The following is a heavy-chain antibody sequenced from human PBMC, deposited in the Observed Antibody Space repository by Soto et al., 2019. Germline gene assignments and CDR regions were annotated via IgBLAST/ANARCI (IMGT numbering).Heavy chain of an antibody. CDR3: ASLAYGSGSYYFDC. D-gene: IGHD3-10*01. V-gene: IGHV4-61*01. J-gene: IGHJ4*02. CDR2: IYYSGTT. Sequence: SEALSLTCTVSGGSVSPGNFYWSWIRQPPGKGLEYIGWIYYSGTTNYNPSLKSRVTISTDTSKNQFSLKLSSVTAADTAVYYCASLAYGSGSYYFDCWGQGALVTVS. CDR1: GGSVSPGNFY.